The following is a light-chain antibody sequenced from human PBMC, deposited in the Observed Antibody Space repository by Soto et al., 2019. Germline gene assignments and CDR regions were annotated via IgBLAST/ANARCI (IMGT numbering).Light chain of an antibody. CDR3: QQRSGWLT. J-gene: IGKJ4*01. Sequence: EIVLTQSPATLSLSPGERATLSCRARQSVSNYLAWYQQKPGQAPRLLIYDASNRATAVPARFSGSGSGTDFPLTISSLEPEDFAVYYCQQRSGWLTFGGGTKVEIK. CDR1: QSVSNY. V-gene: IGKV3-11*01. CDR2: DAS.